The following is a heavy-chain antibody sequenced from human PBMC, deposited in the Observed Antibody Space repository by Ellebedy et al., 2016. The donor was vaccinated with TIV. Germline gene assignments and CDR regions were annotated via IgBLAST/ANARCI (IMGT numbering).Heavy chain of an antibody. CDR3: ARGDVVYYYGSGSYSNYFDY. Sequence: PGGSLRLSCAASGFTFSSYWMSWVRQAPGKGLEWVANINQDGSEIYYVDSVKGRFTISRDNAKNSLCLQMNSLRAEDTAAYYCARGDVVYYYGSGSYSNYFDYWGLGTLVTVSS. CDR1: GFTFSSYW. V-gene: IGHV3-7*03. D-gene: IGHD3-10*01. J-gene: IGHJ4*02. CDR2: INQDGSEI.